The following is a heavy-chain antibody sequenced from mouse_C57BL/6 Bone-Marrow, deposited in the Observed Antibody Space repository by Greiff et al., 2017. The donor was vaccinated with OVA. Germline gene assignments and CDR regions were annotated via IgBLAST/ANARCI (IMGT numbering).Heavy chain of an antibody. V-gene: IGHV1-19*01. CDR2: INPYNGGT. Sequence: EVQLQQSGPVLVKPGASVKMSCKASGYTFTDYYMNWVKQSHGKSLEWIGVINPYNGGTSYNKKFKGKATLTVDKSSSTAYMELNSRKSEDTAVYYCARFAGFLDYWGQGTTLTASS. J-gene: IGHJ2*01. CDR3: ARFAGFLDY. CDR1: GYTFTDYY.